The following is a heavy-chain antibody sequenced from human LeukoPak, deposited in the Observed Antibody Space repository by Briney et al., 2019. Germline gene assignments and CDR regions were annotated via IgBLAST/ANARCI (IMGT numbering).Heavy chain of an antibody. CDR3: ARERTIFGVVIIRRCYFDY. D-gene: IGHD3-3*01. Sequence: SETLSLTCAVYGGSFSGYYWSWIRQPPGKGLEWIGEINHSGSTNYNPSLKSRVTISVDTSKNQFSLKLSSVTAADTAVYYCARERTIFGVVIIRRCYFDYWGQGTLVTVSS. J-gene: IGHJ4*02. CDR1: GGSFSGYY. CDR2: INHSGST. V-gene: IGHV4-34*01.